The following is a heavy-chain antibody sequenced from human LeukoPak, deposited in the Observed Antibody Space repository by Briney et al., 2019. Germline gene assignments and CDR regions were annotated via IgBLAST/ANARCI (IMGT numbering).Heavy chain of an antibody. Sequence: GGSLRLSCAASGFTFSSYAMSWVRQAPGKGLEWVSVIYSGGSTYYADSVKGRFTISRDNSKNTLYLQINSLRAEDTAVYYCARDQGRGYNYGYADYWGQGALVTVSS. CDR3: ARDQGRGYNYGYADY. D-gene: IGHD5-18*01. V-gene: IGHV3-66*01. CDR1: GFTFSSYA. J-gene: IGHJ4*02. CDR2: IYSGGST.